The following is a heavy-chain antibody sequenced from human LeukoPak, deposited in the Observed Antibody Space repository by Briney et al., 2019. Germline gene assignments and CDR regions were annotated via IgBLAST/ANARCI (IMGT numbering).Heavy chain of an antibody. J-gene: IGHJ4*02. Sequence: TGGSLRLSCAASGFTFSSYSMNWVRQAPGKGLEWASSISSSSSYIYYADSVKGRFTISRDNAKNSLYLQMNSLRAEDTAVYYCARSPTMVRGVIYYWGQGTLVTVSS. V-gene: IGHV3-21*04. CDR1: GFTFSSYS. CDR3: ARSPTMVRGVIYY. D-gene: IGHD3-10*01. CDR2: ISSSSSYI.